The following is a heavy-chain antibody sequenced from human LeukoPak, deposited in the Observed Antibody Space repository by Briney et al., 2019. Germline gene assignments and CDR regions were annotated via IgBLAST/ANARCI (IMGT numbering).Heavy chain of an antibody. J-gene: IGHJ3*02. CDR2: IVGSGTST. D-gene: IGHD1-26*01. V-gene: IGHV3-23*01. CDR3: ARGQSYYGAFDI. Sequence: GGSLRLSCAASGFTFSSYAMSWVRPAPGKGLEWVSAIVGSGTSTYYAGSVKGRFTISRDNSKNTLHLQMNSLRVEDTAVYYCARGQSYYGAFDIWGQGTMVTVSS. CDR1: GFTFSSYA.